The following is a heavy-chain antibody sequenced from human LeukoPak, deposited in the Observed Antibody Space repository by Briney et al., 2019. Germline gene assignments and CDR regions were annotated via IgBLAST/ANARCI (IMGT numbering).Heavy chain of an antibody. V-gene: IGHV3-30-3*01. J-gene: IGHJ5*02. CDR1: GFTFSSYA. Sequence: GGSLRLSCAASGFTFSSYAMHWVRQAPGKGLEWVAVISYDGSNKYYADSVKGRFTISRDNSKNTLYLQMNSLRAEDTAVYYCAKDTEGGYSGYDGFGPWGQGTLVTVSS. CDR2: ISYDGSNK. CDR3: AKDTEGGYSGYDGFGP. D-gene: IGHD5-12*01.